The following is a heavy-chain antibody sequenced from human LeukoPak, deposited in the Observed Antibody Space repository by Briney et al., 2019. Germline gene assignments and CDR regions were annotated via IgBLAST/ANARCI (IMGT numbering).Heavy chain of an antibody. V-gene: IGHV5-51*01. CDR1: GYSFTTYW. CDR3: ARPRAHSTDSYYFDY. D-gene: IGHD6-13*01. J-gene: IGHJ4*02. Sequence: GESLKISCKASGYSFTTYWIGWVRQMPGKGLEWMGIIYPGDSDTRYSPSFQAHVTISADKSISTAYLQWSSLKASDTAMYYCARPRAHSTDSYYFDYWGQGTLVTVSS. CDR2: IYPGDSDT.